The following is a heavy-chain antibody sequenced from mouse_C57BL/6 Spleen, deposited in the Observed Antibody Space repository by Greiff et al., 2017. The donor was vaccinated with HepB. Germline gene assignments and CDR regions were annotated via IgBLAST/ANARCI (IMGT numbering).Heavy chain of an antibody. Sequence: EVQLQQSVAELVRPGASVKLSCTASGFNIKNTYMHWVKQRPEQGLEWIGRIDPANGNTKYAPKFQGKATITADTSSNTAYLQLSSLTSEDTAIYYWASLPYSNYGAWFAYWGQGTLVTVSA. CDR1: GFNIKNTY. J-gene: IGHJ3*01. CDR3: ASLPYSNYGAWFAY. CDR2: IDPANGNT. V-gene: IGHV14-3*01. D-gene: IGHD2-5*01.